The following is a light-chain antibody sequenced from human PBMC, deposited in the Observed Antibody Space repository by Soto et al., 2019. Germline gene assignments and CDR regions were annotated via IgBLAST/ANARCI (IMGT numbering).Light chain of an antibody. CDR2: GAS. V-gene: IGKV3-20*01. CDR3: QQYGSSPVYT. Sequence: EIVLTQSPGTLSLSPGERATLSCRASQSVSSSYLAWYQQKPAQAPRLLIYGASSRATGIPDRFSGSGSETDFALTISRLECEDFAVYYCQQYGSSPVYTFCHGNQLEIK. CDR1: QSVSSSY. J-gene: IGKJ2*01.